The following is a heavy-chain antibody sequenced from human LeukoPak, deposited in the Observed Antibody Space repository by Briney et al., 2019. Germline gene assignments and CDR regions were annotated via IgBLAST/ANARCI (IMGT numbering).Heavy chain of an antibody. J-gene: IGHJ3*02. V-gene: IGHV1-69*13. CDR1: GGTFSSYA. CDR3: ARDRVVGLGLDNAFDI. Sequence: SAKVSCKASGGTFSSYAISWVRQAPGQGLEWMGGIIPIFGTANYAQKFQGRVTITADESTSTAYMELSSLRSEDTAVYFCARDRVVGLGLDNAFDIWGQGTVVTVSS. D-gene: IGHD2-15*01. CDR2: IIPIFGTA.